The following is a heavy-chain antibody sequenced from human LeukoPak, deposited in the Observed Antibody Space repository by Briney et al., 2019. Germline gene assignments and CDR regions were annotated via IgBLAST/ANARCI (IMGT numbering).Heavy chain of an antibody. V-gene: IGHV4-34*01. D-gene: IGHD5-12*01. CDR2: INHSGST. J-gene: IGHJ4*02. Sequence: SGTLSLTCAVYGGSFSGYYWSWIRQPPGKGLEWIGEINHSGSTNYNPSLKSRVTISVDTSKNQFSLKLSSVTAADTAVYYCARGRKWLRLGYFDYWGQGTLVTVSS. CDR3: ARGRKWLRLGYFDY. CDR1: GGSFSGYY.